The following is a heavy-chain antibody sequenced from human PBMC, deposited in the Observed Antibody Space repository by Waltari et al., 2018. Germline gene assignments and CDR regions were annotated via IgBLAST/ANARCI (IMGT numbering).Heavy chain of an antibody. V-gene: IGHV1-69*05. CDR2: SIPIFGTA. J-gene: IGHJ3*02. D-gene: IGHD1-26*01. CDR3: ARWEKGMSHSNAFDI. CDR1: GGTFSSYA. Sequence: QVQLVQSGAEVKKPGSSVKVSCKASGGTFSSYAISWVRQAPGQGLEWMGGSIPIFGTANDAQKCQGRVTITTDESTSTAYMELSSLRSEDTAVYYCARWEKGMSHSNAFDIWGQGTMVIVSS.